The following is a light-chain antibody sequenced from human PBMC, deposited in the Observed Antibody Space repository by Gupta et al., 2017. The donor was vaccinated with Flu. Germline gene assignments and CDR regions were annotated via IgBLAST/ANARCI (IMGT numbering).Light chain of an antibody. CDR1: QSVSSN. CDR3: QQYNNWPPIT. Sequence: ETVMTQSPGTLSVSRGERATLSCRASQSVSSNLAWYQQKPGQAPRVLIYGASTRATGIPARFSGSGSGTEFTLTISSLQSEDFAVYYCQQYNNWPPITFGQGTRLEIK. J-gene: IGKJ5*01. V-gene: IGKV3-15*01. CDR2: GAS.